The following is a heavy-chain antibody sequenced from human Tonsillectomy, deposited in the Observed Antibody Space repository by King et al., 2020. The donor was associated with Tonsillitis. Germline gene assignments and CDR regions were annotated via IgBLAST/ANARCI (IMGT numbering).Heavy chain of an antibody. CDR3: ATGGSGWYWVY. CDR2: INPKSGGT. D-gene: IGHD6-19*01. CDR1: GYTFTAYY. V-gene: IGHV1-2*02. J-gene: IGHJ4*02. Sequence: QLVQSGAEVKKPGASGRVSCRASGYTFTAYYIHWVRQAPGQGLELIGWINPKSGGTTYTQKFQGRVTMTRDTSISTAYMELSRLRSDDTAVYYCATGGSGWYWVYWGQGTLVTVSS.